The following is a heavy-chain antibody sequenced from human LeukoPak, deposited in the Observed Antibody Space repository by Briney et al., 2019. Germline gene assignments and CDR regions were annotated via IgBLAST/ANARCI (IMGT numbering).Heavy chain of an antibody. CDR1: GYTFTGYY. CDR3: ARLDYYYDGSGYFQLLDY. CDR2: INPNSGGT. V-gene: IGHV1-2*06. J-gene: IGHJ4*02. Sequence: ASVKVSCKASGYTFTGYYMHWVRQAPGQGLEWMGRINPNSGGTNYAQKFQGRVTMTRDTSISTAYMELSRLRSDDTAVYYCARLDYYYDGSGYFQLLDYWGQGPLVPVPS. D-gene: IGHD3-22*01.